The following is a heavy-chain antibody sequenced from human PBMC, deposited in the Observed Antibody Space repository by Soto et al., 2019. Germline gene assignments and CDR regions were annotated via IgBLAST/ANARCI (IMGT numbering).Heavy chain of an antibody. CDR1: GYIFTTYG. Sequence: QDQLVQSGAEVKKPGASVKVSCKASGYIFTTYGIGWVRQAPGQGLEWMGWISAYNGNTDYAQKLQDRVTMTTDTSTSTAYLELRTLRSDDTAVYYCARATRFDAFDIWGQGKMVTVSS. V-gene: IGHV1-18*01. CDR2: ISAYNGNT. CDR3: ARATRFDAFDI. J-gene: IGHJ3*02.